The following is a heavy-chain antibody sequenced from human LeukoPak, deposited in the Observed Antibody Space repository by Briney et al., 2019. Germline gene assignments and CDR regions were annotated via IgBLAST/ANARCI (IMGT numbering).Heavy chain of an antibody. Sequence: GGSLRLSCAASGFTFSSYAMSWVRQAPGKGLEWVSTMSGSGGSTYYADSVKGRFTISRDNSKNTLYLQMNSLRADDTAVYYCAKQRPGTPSGLDYWGQGTLVTVSS. D-gene: IGHD3-10*01. J-gene: IGHJ4*02. CDR3: AKQRPGTPSGLDY. V-gene: IGHV3-23*01. CDR2: MSGSGGST. CDR1: GFTFSSYA.